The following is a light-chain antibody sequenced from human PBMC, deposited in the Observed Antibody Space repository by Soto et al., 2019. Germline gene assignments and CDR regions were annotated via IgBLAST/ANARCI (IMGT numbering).Light chain of an antibody. J-gene: IGKJ4*01. CDR3: QQYNNWPLT. V-gene: IGKV3-15*01. CDR1: QSVNRN. Sequence: EIVMTQSPATLSVSPGERATLSCRASQSVNRNLAWYQQKPGQTPRLLTYDASSRATGIPARFSVSGSGTDFTLTISSLQSEDFAVYYCQQYNNWPLTFGGGTNVEIK. CDR2: DAS.